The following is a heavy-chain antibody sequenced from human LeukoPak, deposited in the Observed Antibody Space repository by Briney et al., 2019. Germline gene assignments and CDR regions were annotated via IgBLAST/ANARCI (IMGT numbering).Heavy chain of an antibody. D-gene: IGHD3-22*01. CDR3: ARAHYDSGRFAWGPKTYYYGMDV. CDR2: INYSGGT. J-gene: IGHJ6*02. V-gene: IGHV4-31*03. Sequence: SLTLSLTCTVSGGSVSRGSHYWGWIRQRPGLGLEWIGYINYSGGTHYNPSLEGRASISVDTSTNQFSLRLNSVTAADTAVYYCARAHYDSGRFAWGPKTYYYGMDVWGQGTTVTVSS. CDR1: GGSVSRGSHY.